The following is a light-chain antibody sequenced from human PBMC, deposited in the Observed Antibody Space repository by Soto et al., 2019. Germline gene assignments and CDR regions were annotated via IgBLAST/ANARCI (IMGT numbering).Light chain of an antibody. CDR1: SSDVGNYNY. CDR2: DVS. Sequence: QSALTQPASVSGSPGQSITISCTGTSSDVGNYNYVSWYQQHPGKAPKLMIYDVSNRPSGVSNRFSGSKSGNTASLTISGLQAEDEADYYCSSYTTRSLRVFGGGTKLTVL. CDR3: SSYTTRSLRV. J-gene: IGLJ2*01. V-gene: IGLV2-14*01.